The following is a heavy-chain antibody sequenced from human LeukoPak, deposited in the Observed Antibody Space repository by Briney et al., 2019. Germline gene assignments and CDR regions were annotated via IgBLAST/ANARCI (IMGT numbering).Heavy chain of an antibody. Sequence: PSETLSLTCTVSGGSVSGSYCWNWIRQPPGKGLEWIGYMYSSGTINYNPSLKSRVTVSIDMSKNQFSLKLSSVTAADTAVYYCARESYSSGWYTPFDYWGQGTLVTVSS. J-gene: IGHJ4*02. D-gene: IGHD6-19*01. CDR1: GGSVSGSYC. V-gene: IGHV4-61*01. CDR3: ARESYSSGWYTPFDY. CDR2: MYSSGTI.